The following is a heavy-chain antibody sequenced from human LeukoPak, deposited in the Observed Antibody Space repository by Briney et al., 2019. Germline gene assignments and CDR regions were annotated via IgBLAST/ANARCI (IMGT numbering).Heavy chain of an antibody. CDR1: GFTFSSYA. Sequence: GGSLRLSCEASGFTFSSYAMHWVRQAPGKGLEWVAVISYDGSNKYYADSVKGRFTISRDNSKNTLYLQMNSLRAEDTAVYYCARGLRGYSYGYGVGAWGQGTLVTVSS. D-gene: IGHD5-18*01. J-gene: IGHJ5*02. V-gene: IGHV3-30*04. CDR2: ISYDGSNK. CDR3: ARGLRGYSYGYGVGA.